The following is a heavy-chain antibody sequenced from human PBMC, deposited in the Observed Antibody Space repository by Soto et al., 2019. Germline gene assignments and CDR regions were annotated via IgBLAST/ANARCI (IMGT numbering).Heavy chain of an antibody. CDR1: GFTLSTYA. CDR2: ITGSGGST. D-gene: IGHD6-6*01. Sequence: QPGGSLRLSCVASGFTLSTYAMSWVRQAPGKGLEWVSGITGSGGSTYYADSVKGRFTISRDNSKNTVYLQMNSLRAEDMAIYYCAKDKYYYHYWGQGTLVTVSS. CDR3: AKDKYYYHY. V-gene: IGHV3-23*01. J-gene: IGHJ4*02.